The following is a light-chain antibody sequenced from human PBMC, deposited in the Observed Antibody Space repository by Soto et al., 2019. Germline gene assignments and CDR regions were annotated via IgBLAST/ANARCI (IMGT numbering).Light chain of an antibody. CDR2: VNTDGSH. CDR3: QTWGTGIV. Sequence: QLVLTQSPSASASLGASVKLTCTLSSGHSSFAIAWHQQLPEKGPRYLMKVNTDGSHNKGDGIPDRFSGSSSGTERYLTISSLQSEDEADYYCQTWGTGIVFGGGTKLTVL. CDR1: SGHSSFA. V-gene: IGLV4-69*01. J-gene: IGLJ2*01.